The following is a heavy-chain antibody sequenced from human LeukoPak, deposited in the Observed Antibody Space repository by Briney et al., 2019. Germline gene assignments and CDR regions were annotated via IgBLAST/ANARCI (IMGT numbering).Heavy chain of an antibody. CDR2: ISGSGGST. Sequence: GGSLRLSCAASGFTFSSYAMSWVRQAPGKGLEWVSAISGSGGSTYYADSVKGRFTISRDNSKNTLYLQMNSLRAEDTAVYYCAKGAPYYDFWSVLYNWFDPWGQGTLVTVSS. D-gene: IGHD3-3*01. CDR3: AKGAPYYDFWSVLYNWFDP. V-gene: IGHV3-23*01. CDR1: GFTFSSYA. J-gene: IGHJ5*02.